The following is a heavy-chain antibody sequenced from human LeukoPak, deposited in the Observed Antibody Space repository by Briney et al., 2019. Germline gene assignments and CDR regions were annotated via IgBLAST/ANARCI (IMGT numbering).Heavy chain of an antibody. CDR1: GGSISSYY. Sequence: SETLSLTCTVSGGSISSYYWSWIRQPPGKGLEWIGYIYYSGSTNYNPSLKSRVTISVDTSKNQFSLKLSSVTAADTAVYYCASLYCSSTSCSPRLDYWGQGTLVTVSS. V-gene: IGHV4-59*08. CDR3: ASLYCSSTSCSPRLDY. D-gene: IGHD2-2*01. J-gene: IGHJ4*02. CDR2: IYYSGST.